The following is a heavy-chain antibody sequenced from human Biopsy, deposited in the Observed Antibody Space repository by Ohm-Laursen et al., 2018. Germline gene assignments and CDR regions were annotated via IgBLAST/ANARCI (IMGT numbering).Heavy chain of an antibody. V-gene: IGHV4-39*01. CDR1: GGSISSSTTYY. CDR3: ARHPTGFWFDP. CDR2: IYNTETT. J-gene: IGHJ5*02. Sequence: SETLSLTCTVSGGSISSSTTYYWAWLRQPPGKGLEWIGSIYNTETTFYNPSLKGRVTISVDTSTNQFSLKVPSVTAADTALYFCARHPTGFWFDPWGHGTLVTVSS.